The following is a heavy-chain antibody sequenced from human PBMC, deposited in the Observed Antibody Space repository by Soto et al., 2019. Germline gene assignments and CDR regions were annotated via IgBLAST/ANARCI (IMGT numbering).Heavy chain of an antibody. CDR2: ISAYNGNT. Sequence: GTPVNVSCKDSGYSFTIYCSSWVRQAHGQGLELMGWISAYNGNTSYAQKLQGRVTMTTDTSTSTAYMELRSLRSDGTAVYYCARDPPRIAAAGTLDYWGQGTLVTVSS. CDR3: ARDPPRIAAAGTLDY. D-gene: IGHD6-13*01. J-gene: IGHJ4*02. CDR1: GYSFTIYC. V-gene: IGHV1-18*04.